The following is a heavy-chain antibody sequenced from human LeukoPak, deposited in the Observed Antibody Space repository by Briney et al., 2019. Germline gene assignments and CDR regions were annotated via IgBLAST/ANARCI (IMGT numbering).Heavy chain of an antibody. CDR1: GGSFSGYY. D-gene: IGHD3-22*01. Sequence: PSETLSLTCAVYGGSFSGYYWSWIRQPPGKGLEWIGEINHSGSTNYNPSLKSRVTISVDTSKNQFSLKLSSVTAADTAVYYCARPTYYYDASGYLDYALDIWGQGTMVTVSS. J-gene: IGHJ3*02. CDR3: ARPTYYYDASGYLDYALDI. CDR2: INHSGST. V-gene: IGHV4-34*01.